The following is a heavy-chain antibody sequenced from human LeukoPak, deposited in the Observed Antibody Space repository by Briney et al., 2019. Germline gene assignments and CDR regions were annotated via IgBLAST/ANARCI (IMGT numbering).Heavy chain of an antibody. D-gene: IGHD3-10*01. CDR1: GYTFTGNS. J-gene: IGHJ6*02. V-gene: IGHV1-2*02. CDR3: ARAHYYGSGTSDYYDYGMDV. Sequence: GASVKVSCKASGYTFTGNSVHWVRQAPGQGPEWMGWINPNSGGTKYAQKLQGRVTMTRDTSISTAYMELSGLRSDDTAVYFCARAHYYGSGTSDYYDYGMDVWGQGTTVTVSS. CDR2: INPNSGGT.